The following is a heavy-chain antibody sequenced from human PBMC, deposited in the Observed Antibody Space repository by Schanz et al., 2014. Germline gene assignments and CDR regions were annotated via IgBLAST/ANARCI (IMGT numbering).Heavy chain of an antibody. J-gene: IGHJ3*02. CDR2: FIPILDVG. V-gene: IGHV1-69*02. CDR3: ARGTMPGTFDI. CDR1: RSTFSSYT. Sequence: QVQLVQSGAEVKKPGSSVKVSCKASRSTFSSYTISWVRQARGQGLEWVGRFIPILDVGNYAQQFQGRVTFTADKSTSTAYMDLSSLRYEDTALYYCARGTMPGTFDICGRGTMVTVSA. D-gene: IGHD2-2*01.